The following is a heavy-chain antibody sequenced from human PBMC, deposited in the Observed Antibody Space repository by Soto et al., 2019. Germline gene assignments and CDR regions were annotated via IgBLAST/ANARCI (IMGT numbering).Heavy chain of an antibody. D-gene: IGHD4-17*01. CDR3: ARGLRAYGGNPYFDY. CDR2: IYYSGGT. V-gene: IGHV4-30-4*01. CDR1: GCSISTGAYY. J-gene: IGHJ4*02. Sequence: TLSLTCTVSGCSISTGAYYWRWIRQPPGKGLVWIGYIYYSGGTFYNPSLERRVTLSVDTSKNQFSLKLSSLTAADTAVYYCARGLRAYGGNPYFDYWGQGTLGTVSS.